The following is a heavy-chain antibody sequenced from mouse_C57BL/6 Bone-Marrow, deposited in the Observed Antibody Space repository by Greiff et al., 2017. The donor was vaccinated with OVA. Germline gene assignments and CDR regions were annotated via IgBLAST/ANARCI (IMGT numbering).Heavy chain of an antibody. CDR2: IDPSDSYT. J-gene: IGHJ1*03. CDR3: ARNDYGSSNWYFDV. CDR1: GYTFTSYW. Sequence: QVQLQQPGAELVMPGASVKLSCKASGYTFTSYWMHWVKQRPGQGLEWIGEIDPSDSYTNYNQKFKGKATLTVDKSSSTAYMQLSSLTSEDSAFYYCARNDYGSSNWYFDVWGTGTTVTVSS. V-gene: IGHV1-69*01. D-gene: IGHD1-1*01.